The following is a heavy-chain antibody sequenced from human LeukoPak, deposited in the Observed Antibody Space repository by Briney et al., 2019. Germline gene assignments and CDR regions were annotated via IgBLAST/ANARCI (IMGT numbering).Heavy chain of an antibody. J-gene: IGHJ4*02. Sequence: GESLKISCSGSGYSFTIYWIAWVRQMPGKGLEWMGLIYPGDSDTRYSPSFQGQVTISADKSISTAYLQWSSLKASDTAIYYCARHLPSGGNSWASVDYWGQGTLVTVSS. CDR1: GYSFTIYW. D-gene: IGHD4-23*01. CDR3: ARHLPSGGNSWASVDY. CDR2: IYPGDSDT. V-gene: IGHV5-51*01.